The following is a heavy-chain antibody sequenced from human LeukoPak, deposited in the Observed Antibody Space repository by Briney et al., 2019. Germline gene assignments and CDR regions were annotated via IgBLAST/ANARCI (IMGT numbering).Heavy chain of an antibody. D-gene: IGHD4-23*01. V-gene: IGHV4-31*03. CDR2: IYYSGST. Sequence: SETLSLTCTVSGGSISSGGYYWSWIRQHPGKGLEWIGYIYYSGSTYYNPSLKSRVTISVDTSKNQFSLKLSSVTAADTAVYYCARVSDVYGGNSDYWGQGTLVTVSS. J-gene: IGHJ4*02. CDR3: ARVSDVYGGNSDY. CDR1: GGSISSGGYY.